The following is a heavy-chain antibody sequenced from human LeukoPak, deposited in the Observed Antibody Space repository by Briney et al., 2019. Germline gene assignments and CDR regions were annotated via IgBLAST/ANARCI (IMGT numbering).Heavy chain of an antibody. CDR2: IYYSGST. CDR1: GGSISSSSYY. V-gene: IGHV4-39*01. D-gene: IGHD6-6*01. Sequence: SETLSLTCTVSGGSISSSSYYWGWIRQPPGKGLEWIGSIYYSGSTYCNPSLKSRVTISVDTSKNQFSLKLSSVTAADTAVYYCARGHSSSSTYNWFDPWGQGTLVTVSS. J-gene: IGHJ5*02. CDR3: ARGHSSSSTYNWFDP.